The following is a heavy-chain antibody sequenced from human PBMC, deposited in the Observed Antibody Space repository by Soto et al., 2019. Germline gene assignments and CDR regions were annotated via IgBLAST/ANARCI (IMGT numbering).Heavy chain of an antibody. Sequence: EVQLRQSGGGVVQPGGSLRLSCVASGFSFNIYAMTWVRQAPGKGLEWVSGISGSGDGTYYADSVKDRFSVSRDKSTSTVHLQMSSLRVEDTAVYYCAKDKGLRGSSYFGDWGQGALVIVSS. CDR2: ISGSGDGT. D-gene: IGHD3-16*01. J-gene: IGHJ4*02. CDR3: AKDKGLRGSSYFGD. CDR1: GFSFNIYA. V-gene: IGHV3-23*01.